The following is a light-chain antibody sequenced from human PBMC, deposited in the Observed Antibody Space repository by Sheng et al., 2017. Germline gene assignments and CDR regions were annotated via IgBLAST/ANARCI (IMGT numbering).Light chain of an antibody. V-gene: IGKV3-20*01. CDR3: QHHGRSPTWT. Sequence: EIVLTQSPGTLSLFPGEEATLYCRASQRVNSDDLAWYQQKPGQPPRLLIFGTSNRATGIPDKFTGSGFGTDFTSXXHQTGAEDFAVYYCQHHGRSPTWTFGQGTKVEI. CDR1: QRVNSDD. CDR2: GTS. J-gene: IGKJ1*01.